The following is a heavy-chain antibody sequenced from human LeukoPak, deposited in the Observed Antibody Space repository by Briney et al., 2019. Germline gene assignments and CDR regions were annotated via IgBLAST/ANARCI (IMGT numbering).Heavy chain of an antibody. CDR3: ARGLGYYDILTGYYRRNRYYFDY. D-gene: IGHD3-9*01. V-gene: IGHV4-39*01. CDR1: GASIGSNNYY. J-gene: IGHJ4*02. CDR2: IHYSGIT. Sequence: SETLSLTCTVSGASIGSNNYYWAWFRQPPGKGLEWVGSIHYSGITYYNSSLKSRVAVSPHTSNNQFSLKLSSVTAADTAVYYCARGLGYYDILTGYYRRNRYYFDYWGQGTLVTVSS.